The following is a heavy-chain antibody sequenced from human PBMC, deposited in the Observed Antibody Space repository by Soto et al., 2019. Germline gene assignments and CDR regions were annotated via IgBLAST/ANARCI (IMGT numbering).Heavy chain of an antibody. V-gene: IGHV4-4*07. J-gene: IGHJ4*02. CDR1: GASVSGYY. CDR3: ARVRAVAGPFDY. D-gene: IGHD6-19*01. Sequence: SETLSLTCTVSGASVSGYYWSWIRQPAGKGLEWIGRLYSGGTTHYNPSLKGRVTMSVDTSKNQFSLKLNSVTAADTAVYYCARVRAVAGPFDYWGQGTLVTVSS. CDR2: LYSGGTT.